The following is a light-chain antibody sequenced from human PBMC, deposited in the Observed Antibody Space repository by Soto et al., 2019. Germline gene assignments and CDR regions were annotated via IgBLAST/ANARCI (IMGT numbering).Light chain of an antibody. CDR2: GAS. Sequence: EIVLTQSPGTLSLSPGERATLSCRASQSVSNNYLAWYQHKPGQAPRLLIYGASRRATGIPDRSSGSGSGTDFTLTISRLEPEDFAGYYCQQYGSSPLYTFAQGTKLEIK. V-gene: IGKV3-20*01. CDR3: QQYGSSPLYT. CDR1: QSVSNNY. J-gene: IGKJ2*01.